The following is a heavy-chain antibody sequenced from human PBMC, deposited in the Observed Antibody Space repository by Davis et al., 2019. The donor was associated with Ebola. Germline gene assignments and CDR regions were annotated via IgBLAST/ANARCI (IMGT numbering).Heavy chain of an antibody. CDR1: GGSINSDY. J-gene: IGHJ4*01. Sequence: SETLSLTCNVSGGSINSDYWNWIRQPPGKGLEWIGYIHNVWSTNYNPSLKSRVTISVDVSQNQFSLKLTSVTAADTAVYYCASGYYDGRGYSSPAHFAYWGHGSLVTVSS. CDR3: ASGYYDGRGYSSPAHFAY. D-gene: IGHD3-22*01. V-gene: IGHV4-59*08. CDR2: IHNVWST.